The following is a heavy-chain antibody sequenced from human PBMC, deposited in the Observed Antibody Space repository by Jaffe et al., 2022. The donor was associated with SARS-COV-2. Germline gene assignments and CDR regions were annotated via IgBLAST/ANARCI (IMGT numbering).Heavy chain of an antibody. CDR2: IKQDGSEK. J-gene: IGHJ5*02. D-gene: IGHD6-13*01. V-gene: IGHV3-7*04. CDR3: ARARGSGSSWAFDP. CDR1: GFTFSTYW. Sequence: EVQLVESGGGLVQPGGSLRLSCAASGFTFSTYWMSWVRQAPGTGLEWVAHIKQDGSEKYYVDSVKGRFTISRDNAKNSLYLQMNSLRVEDTAVYYCARARGSGSSWAFDPWGQGTLVTVSS.